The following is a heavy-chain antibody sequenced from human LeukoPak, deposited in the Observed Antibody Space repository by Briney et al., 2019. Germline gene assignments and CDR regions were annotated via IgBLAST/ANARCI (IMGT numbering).Heavy chain of an antibody. CDR1: GYTFNTYG. J-gene: IGHJ4*02. D-gene: IGHD3-22*01. Sequence: ASVKVSCKASGYTFNTYGITWVRQAPGQGLEWMGWITTNNGNTNYAQKVQGRVTMTKDTSTSTAYMELRSLTSDDTAVYYCARDRLLHYDSSGYPDYWGQGTLVTVSS. CDR3: ARDRLLHYDSSGYPDY. V-gene: IGHV1-18*01. CDR2: ITTNNGNT.